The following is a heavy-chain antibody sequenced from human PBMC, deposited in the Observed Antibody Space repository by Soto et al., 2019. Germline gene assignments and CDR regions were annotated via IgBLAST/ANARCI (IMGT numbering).Heavy chain of an antibody. V-gene: IGHV1-69*12. CDR2: IIPIFGTA. D-gene: IGHD5-12*01. Sequence: QVQLVQSGAEVKKPGSSVTVSCKASGGTFSSYTISWVRQAPGQGLEWMGGIIPIFGTANYAQKFQGRVTITADESESTAYMELSSLRSEDTAVYYCARGNHRWLQLWYFDLWGRDTLVTVSS. CDR1: GGTFSSYT. CDR3: ARGNHRWLQLWYFDL. J-gene: IGHJ2*01.